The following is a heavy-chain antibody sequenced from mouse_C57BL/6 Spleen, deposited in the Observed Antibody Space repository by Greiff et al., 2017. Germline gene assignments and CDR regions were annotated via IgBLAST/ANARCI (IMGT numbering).Heavy chain of an antibody. J-gene: IGHJ4*01. CDR1: GYAFSSYW. V-gene: IGHV1-80*01. D-gene: IGHD1-1*01. CDR3: ASPGSHGAMDD. CDR2: LYPGAGDT. Sequence: QVQLQQSGAELVKPGASVKISCKASGYAFSSYWMNWVKQRPGKGLEWIGQLYPGAGDTNYNGKFKGKATLTADKSSSTAYRQLSSLTSEDSAVYCIASPGSHGAMDDWGQGTSVTVSS.